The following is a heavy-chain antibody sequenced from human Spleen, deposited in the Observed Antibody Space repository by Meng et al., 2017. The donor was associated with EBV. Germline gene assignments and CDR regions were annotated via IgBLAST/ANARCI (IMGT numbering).Heavy chain of an antibody. Sequence: QLLECGGGLAQRGGSLRLSCEASPFNFSTYAMGWVRTAPGKGLEWVSSITGTGATTYYADSVRGRFTISRDNSKNTLYLQMNSLRVEDTAVYYCATIVGATETFDYWGQGTLVTVSS. D-gene: IGHD1-26*01. V-gene: IGHV3-23*01. CDR3: ATIVGATETFDY. CDR1: PFNFSTYA. CDR2: ITGTGATT. J-gene: IGHJ4*01.